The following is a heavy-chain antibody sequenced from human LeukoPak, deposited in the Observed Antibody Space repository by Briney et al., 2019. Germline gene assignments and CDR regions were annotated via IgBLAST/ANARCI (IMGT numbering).Heavy chain of an antibody. CDR2: IIPIFGSA. CDR1: GGTLSIYT. Sequence: EASVTVSRMASGGTLSIYTISWVRRGPRQRLEWVGGIIPIFGSANYAQKLQGRVTITADESTSKAYMELSSLSSEDTAVYYCARPAVAGLYYFDYWGQGTLVTVSS. J-gene: IGHJ4*02. CDR3: ARPAVAGLYYFDY. D-gene: IGHD6-19*01. V-gene: IGHV1-69*13.